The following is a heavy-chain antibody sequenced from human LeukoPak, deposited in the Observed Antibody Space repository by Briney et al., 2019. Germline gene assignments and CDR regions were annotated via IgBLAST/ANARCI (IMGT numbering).Heavy chain of an antibody. CDR3: AKDRPYYYDSNSFDY. CDR2: ITGNSVNT. Sequence: GGSLRLSRAASGFSFDNCAMAWVRQAPGKGLEWVASITGNSVNTNYADSVKGRFTISRDDSKDTLYLQMNSLRAEDTALYYCAKDRPYYYDSNSFDYWGQGALVTVSS. CDR1: GFSFDNCA. J-gene: IGHJ4*02. D-gene: IGHD3-22*01. V-gene: IGHV3-23*01.